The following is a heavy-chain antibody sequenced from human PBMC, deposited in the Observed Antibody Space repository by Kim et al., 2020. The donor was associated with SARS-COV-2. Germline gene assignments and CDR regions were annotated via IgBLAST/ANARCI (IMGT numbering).Heavy chain of an antibody. D-gene: IGHD2-2*01. Sequence: SETLSLTCAVSGGSISSSNWWSWVRQPPGKGLEWIGEIYHSGSTNYNPSLKSRVTISVDKSKNQFSLKLSSVTAADTAVYYCARFVVVPAATAGVWFDPWGQGTLVTVSS. V-gene: IGHV4-4*02. CDR2: IYHSGST. CDR1: GGSISSSNW. CDR3: ARFVVVPAATAGVWFDP. J-gene: IGHJ5*02.